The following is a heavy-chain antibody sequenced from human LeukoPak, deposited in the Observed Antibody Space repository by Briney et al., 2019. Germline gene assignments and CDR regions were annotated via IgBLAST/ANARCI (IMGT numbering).Heavy chain of an antibody. V-gene: IGHV1-2*02. CDR2: INPNSGGT. Sequence: ASVKVSCKASGGTFSSYAISWVRQAPGQGLEWMGWINPNSGGTNYAQKFQGRVTMTRDTSISTAYMELSRLRSDDTAVYYCARAIAARNDYWGQGTLVTVSS. CDR1: GGTFSSYA. J-gene: IGHJ4*02. D-gene: IGHD6-6*01. CDR3: ARAIAARNDY.